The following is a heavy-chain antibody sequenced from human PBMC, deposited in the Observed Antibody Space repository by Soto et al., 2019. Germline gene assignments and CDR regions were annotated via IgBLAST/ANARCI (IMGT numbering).Heavy chain of an antibody. V-gene: IGHV1-69*12. CDR2: TIPMFGTT. CDR3: TRCGIRYHSIGFDLGIDCMDV. J-gene: IGHJ6*02. Sequence: QVQLVQSGAEVKKPESSVRVSCKASGGTFNNYAITWVRQAPGQGLEWMGGTIPMFGTTNYAEKFQGRVTITADESTNTAYLELSSLRSEDTAVYYCTRCGIRYHSIGFDLGIDCMDVWGQGITVIVSS. CDR1: GGTFNNYA. D-gene: IGHD3-22*01.